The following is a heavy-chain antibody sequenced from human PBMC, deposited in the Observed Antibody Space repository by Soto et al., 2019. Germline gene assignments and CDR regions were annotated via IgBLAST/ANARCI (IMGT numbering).Heavy chain of an antibody. D-gene: IGHD2-2*01. J-gene: IGHJ4*02. V-gene: IGHV1-69*13. CDR1: GGTFSSYA. CDR3: ARGNARGAHAFDY. CDR2: IIPIFGTA. Sequence: SVKVSCKASGGTFSSYAISWVRQAPGQGLEWMGGIIPIFGTANYAQKFQGRVTITADESTSTAYMELRSLRSEDTAVYYCARGNARGAHAFDYWGQGTRVTVSS.